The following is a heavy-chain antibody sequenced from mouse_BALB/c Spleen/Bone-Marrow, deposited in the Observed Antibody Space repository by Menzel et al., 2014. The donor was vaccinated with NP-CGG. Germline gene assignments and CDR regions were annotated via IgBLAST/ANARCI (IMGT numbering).Heavy chain of an antibody. D-gene: IGHD1-2*01. CDR1: GYTFTSYW. CDR2: IYPGSGST. V-gene: IGHV1S22*01. J-gene: IGHJ3*01. Sequence: LQQSGSELVRPGASVKLSCKASGYTFTSYWMHWVKQRPGQGLEWIGNIYPGSGSTNYDEKFKSKATLTVDTSSSTAYMQPGSLTSEDSAVYYCTSLRLPYWGQGTLVTVSA. CDR3: TSLRLPY.